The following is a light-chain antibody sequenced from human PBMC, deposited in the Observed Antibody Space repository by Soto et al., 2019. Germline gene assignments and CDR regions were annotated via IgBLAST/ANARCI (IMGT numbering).Light chain of an antibody. Sequence: EVGLTQSPGTLSLSPGERVTLACRASQSVTNTSLAWYQQKPGQAPRLLIYGAYTRATGIPDRFSGSGSGTDFKLTISRVEPQDIALYYSQHQGGTPPCLFGPGTKVDIK. CDR3: QHQGGTPPCL. V-gene: IGKV3-20*01. CDR2: GAY. J-gene: IGKJ3*01. CDR1: QSVTNTS.